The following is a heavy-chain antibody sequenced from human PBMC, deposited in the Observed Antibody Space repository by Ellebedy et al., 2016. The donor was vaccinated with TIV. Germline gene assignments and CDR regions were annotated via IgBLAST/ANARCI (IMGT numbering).Heavy chain of an antibody. V-gene: IGHV1-2*02. Sequence: AASVKVSCKTSGYTFAGYYIHWVRQAPGQGLEWMGWINPNTGATKYAQKFQGRVTMTRATSISTTYTELSSLRFDDAAVYYCAKALSAYDYYVLDFWGQGTLLTVSS. J-gene: IGHJ4*02. CDR3: AKALSAYDYYVLDF. D-gene: IGHD3-10*02. CDR1: GYTFAGYY. CDR2: INPNTGAT.